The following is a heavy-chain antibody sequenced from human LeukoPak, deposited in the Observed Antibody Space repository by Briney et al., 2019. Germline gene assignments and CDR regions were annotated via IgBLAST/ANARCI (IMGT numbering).Heavy chain of an antibody. Sequence: PSETLSLTCAVSGGSISSSNWWSWVRQPPGKGLEWIGEIYHSGSTNYNPSLKSRVTISVDKSKNQFSLKLSSVTAADTAVYYCARGTVTTVRWYYYYYYMDVWGKGTTVTVSS. D-gene: IGHD4-17*01. CDR3: ARGTVTTVRWYYYYYYMDV. CDR2: IYHSGST. V-gene: IGHV4-4*02. J-gene: IGHJ6*03. CDR1: GGSISSSNW.